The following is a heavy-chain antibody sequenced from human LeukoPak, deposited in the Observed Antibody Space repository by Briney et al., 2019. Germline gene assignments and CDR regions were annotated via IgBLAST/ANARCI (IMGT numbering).Heavy chain of an antibody. CDR1: GYTFTSYG. CDR3: ARDPDYDFWSGYSLRYMDV. D-gene: IGHD3-3*01. CDR2: ISAYNGNT. J-gene: IGHJ6*03. V-gene: IGHV1-18*01. Sequence: GASVKVSCKASGYTFTSYGISWVRQAPGQGLEWMGWISAYNGNTNYAQKLQGRVTMTTDTSTSTAYMELRSLRSDDTAVYYCARDPDYDFWSGYSLRYMDVWGKGTTVTVSS.